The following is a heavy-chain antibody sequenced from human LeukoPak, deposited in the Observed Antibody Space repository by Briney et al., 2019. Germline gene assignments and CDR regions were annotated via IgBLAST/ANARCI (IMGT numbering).Heavy chain of an antibody. J-gene: IGHJ5*02. V-gene: IGHV4-39*07. CDR3: ARIAVAGGYWFDP. Sequence: SETLSLTCSVSGGSIRSTTYYWGWIRQPPGKGLEWIGSIYYSGNTYYSPSLMSRVTISVDTSKNQFSLKLSSVTAADTAVYYCARIAVAGGYWFDPWGQGTLVTVSS. CDR2: IYYSGNT. CDR1: GGSIRSTTYY. D-gene: IGHD6-19*01.